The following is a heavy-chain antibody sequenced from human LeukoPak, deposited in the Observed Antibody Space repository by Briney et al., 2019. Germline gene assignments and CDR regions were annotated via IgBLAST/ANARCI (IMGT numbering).Heavy chain of an antibody. CDR3: ARRMATRYDAFDI. CDR1: GYTFTGYA. D-gene: IGHD5-24*01. CDR2: INTNTGNP. Sequence: ASVKVSCKASGYTFTGYAMNWVRQAPGQGLEWMGWINTNTGNPTYAQDFTGRFVFSLDTSVSTAYLQISSLKAEDTAMYYCARRMATRYDAFDIWGQGTMVTVSS. J-gene: IGHJ3*02. V-gene: IGHV7-4-1*02.